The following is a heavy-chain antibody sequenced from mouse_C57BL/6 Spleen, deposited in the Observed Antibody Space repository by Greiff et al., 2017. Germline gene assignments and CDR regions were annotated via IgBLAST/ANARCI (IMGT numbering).Heavy chain of an antibody. V-gene: IGHV3-6*01. CDR1: GYSITSGYY. CDR2: ISYDGSN. Sequence: EVKLEESGPGLVKPSQSLSLTCSVTGYSITSGYYWNWIRQFPGNKLEWMGYISYDGSNNYNPSLKNRISITRDTSKNQFFLKLNSVTTEDTATYYCARGGSSYDYDGIYYYAMDYWGQGTSVTVSS. D-gene: IGHD2-4*01. J-gene: IGHJ4*01. CDR3: ARGGSSYDYDGIYYYAMDY.